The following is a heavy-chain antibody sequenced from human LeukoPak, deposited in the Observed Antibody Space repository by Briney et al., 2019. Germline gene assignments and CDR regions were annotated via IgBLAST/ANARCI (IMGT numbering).Heavy chain of an antibody. D-gene: IGHD6-13*01. CDR3: AKHLSSSSRYYYDS. CDR2: IIGSGDST. J-gene: IGHJ4*02. V-gene: IGHV3-23*01. CDR1: GFTFSTYA. Sequence: GGSLRLSCAVSGFTFSTYAMSWVREAPGKGLEWVSTIIGSGDSTHYADSVKGRFTISRDNSKNTLYLQVNSLRAEDTAFYYCAKHLSSSSRYYYDSWGQGTLVTVSS.